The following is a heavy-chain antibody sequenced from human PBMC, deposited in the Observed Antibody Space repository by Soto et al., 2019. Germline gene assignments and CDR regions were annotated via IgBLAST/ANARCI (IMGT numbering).Heavy chain of an antibody. CDR1: GFTFSDYG. Sequence: QVQLVESGGGVVQPGRSLRLSCAASGFTFSDYGRHWVRQPPGKGLEWLAFISYDGSNKYYADSVKGRFTMPRDKSKRIMYLQISSRRVEDTAFYYCAKRRKVLRFLEWASGMGLGGQGPTVNGSS. V-gene: IGHV3-30*18. J-gene: IGHJ6*02. D-gene: IGHD3-3*01. CDR2: ISYDGSNK. CDR3: AKRRKVLRFLEWASGMGL.